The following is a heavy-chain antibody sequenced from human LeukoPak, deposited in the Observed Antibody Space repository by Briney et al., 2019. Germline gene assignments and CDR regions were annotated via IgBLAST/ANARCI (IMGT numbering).Heavy chain of an antibody. Sequence: PGGSLRLSCVVSGFTLTNFHMNWVRQAPGKGLEWVSYLSGSTGTMYYADSVKGRFTISRNTAKNSLYLQMNSLRAEDTAVYYCAKGSGHYYFDYWGQGTLVTVSP. CDR2: LSGSTGTM. CDR1: GFTLTNFH. D-gene: IGHD2-21*02. CDR3: AKGSGHYYFDY. J-gene: IGHJ4*02. V-gene: IGHV3-48*01.